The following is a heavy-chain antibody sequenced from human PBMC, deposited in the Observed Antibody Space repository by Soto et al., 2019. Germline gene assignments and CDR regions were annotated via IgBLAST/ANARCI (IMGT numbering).Heavy chain of an antibody. CDR2: NYYTGST. D-gene: IGHD5-18*01. V-gene: IGHV4-31*03. Sequence: TLSLTCTGSGGSISRGGYYWSWIRQDQGKGLDWIGYNYYTGSTYYNPSLKSRVTISLDTSKNHFSLRLSSVTAADTAVYYCARGPIQIPEGGFFDYWGQGTRVTVS. CDR1: GGSISRGGYY. J-gene: IGHJ4*02. CDR3: ARGPIQIPEGGFFDY.